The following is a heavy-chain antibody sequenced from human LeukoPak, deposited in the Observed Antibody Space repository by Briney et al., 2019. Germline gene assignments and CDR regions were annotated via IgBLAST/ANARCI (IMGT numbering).Heavy chain of an antibody. V-gene: IGHV3-21*01. J-gene: IGHJ4*02. Sequence: GGSLRLSCAASGFTFSSYSMNWVRQAPGKGLEWVSSISSSSSYIYYADSVKGRFTISRDNAKNSLYLQMNSLRAEDTAVYYCARDLWFGEFPLYYFDYWGQGTLVTVSS. D-gene: IGHD3-10*01. CDR2: ISSSSSYI. CDR1: GFTFSSYS. CDR3: ARDLWFGEFPLYYFDY.